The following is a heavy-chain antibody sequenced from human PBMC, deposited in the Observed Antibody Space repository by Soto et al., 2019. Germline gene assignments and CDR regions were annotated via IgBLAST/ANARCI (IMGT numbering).Heavy chain of an antibody. CDR3: ARLFCCPSPCVRWLVP. V-gene: IGHV5-10-1*01. J-gene: IGHJ5*02. CDR2: VDPSDSSV. D-gene: IGHD2-15*01. CDR1: GYTFTTFW. Sequence: HGESLKISCAGFGYTFTTFWISWVRQMPGKGLERMGRVDPSDSSVNYTPSFQGRVTISVDTSISTAYLQWPSLRASDTAMSYCARLFCCPSPCVRWLVPWGQGTLVTVSS.